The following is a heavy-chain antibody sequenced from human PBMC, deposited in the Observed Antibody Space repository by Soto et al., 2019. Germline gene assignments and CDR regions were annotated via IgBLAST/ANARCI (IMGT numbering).Heavy chain of an antibody. CDR3: ARSLGGVGATTSYLFY. D-gene: IGHD1-26*01. V-gene: IGHV4-4*02. Sequence: QVQLQESGPGLVKPSGTLSLTCAVSGDSINTINWWQWVRQPPGKGLEWIGEIHHSGITNLNPSLKSRVTISVDKSKNHFSLNLSSVTAADTAVYYCARSLGGVGATTSYLFYWGQGTLVTVSS. CDR1: GDSINTINW. J-gene: IGHJ4*02. CDR2: IHHSGIT.